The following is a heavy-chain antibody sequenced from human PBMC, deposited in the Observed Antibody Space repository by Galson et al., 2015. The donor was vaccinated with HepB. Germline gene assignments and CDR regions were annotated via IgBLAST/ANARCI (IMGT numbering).Heavy chain of an antibody. J-gene: IGHJ4*02. D-gene: IGHD3-16*01. Sequence: SLRLSCAASGFSFGDYAMHWVRQVPGKGLEWVSGISWNRATIGYADSVKGRFTISRGNAKNSLYLQMNSLRAEDTAFYHCARSGAYSHLLDYWGQGTLVTVSS. V-gene: IGHV3-9*01. CDR1: GFSFGDYA. CDR3: ARSGAYSHLLDY. CDR2: ISWNRATI.